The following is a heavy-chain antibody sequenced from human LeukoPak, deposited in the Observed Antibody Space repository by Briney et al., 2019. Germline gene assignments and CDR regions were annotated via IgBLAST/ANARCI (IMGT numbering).Heavy chain of an antibody. CDR1: GFTFSDYY. J-gene: IGHJ4*02. D-gene: IGHD3-22*01. CDR3: AKDLNYDSSGYYDY. Sequence: GGSLRLSCAASGFTFSDYYMSWIRQAPGKGLEWVSYISSSGSTIYYADSVKGRFTISRDNAKNSLYLQMNSLRAEDTAVYYCAKDLNYDSSGYYDYWGQGTLVTVSS. CDR2: ISSSGSTI. V-gene: IGHV3-11*04.